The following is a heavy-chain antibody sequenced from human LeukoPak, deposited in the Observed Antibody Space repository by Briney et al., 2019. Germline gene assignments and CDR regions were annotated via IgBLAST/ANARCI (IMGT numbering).Heavy chain of an antibody. Sequence: GASVKVSCKAFGATLNIGHAFIWARQAPGQGLQWMGRIIPFLGEVNYAQNFQGRLSFTADKSTATMYMEMKSLRLDDTAIYYCSPCGHAYDWFGPWGQGTLVTVSS. CDR2: IIPFLGEV. CDR1: GATLNIGHA. CDR3: SPCGHAYDWFGP. D-gene: IGHD5-12*01. V-gene: IGHV1-69*04. J-gene: IGHJ5*02.